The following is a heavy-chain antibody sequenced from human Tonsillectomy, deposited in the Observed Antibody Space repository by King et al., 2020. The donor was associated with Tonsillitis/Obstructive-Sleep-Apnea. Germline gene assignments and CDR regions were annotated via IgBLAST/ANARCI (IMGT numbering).Heavy chain of an antibody. J-gene: IGHJ4*02. CDR3: VAAWLVLGAFDF. V-gene: IGHV3-64D*06. CDR2: ISTNGDST. CDR1: GFIFSGYA. D-gene: IGHD6-19*01. Sequence: EVQLVESGGGLVQPGGSLRLSCSGSGFIFSGYAMHWVRQAPGKGLEHVSAISTNGDSTYYADSVKGRFTISRDNSKNTLHLQMSNLRAEDTAMYYCVAAWLVLGAFDFWGQGTLVTVSS.